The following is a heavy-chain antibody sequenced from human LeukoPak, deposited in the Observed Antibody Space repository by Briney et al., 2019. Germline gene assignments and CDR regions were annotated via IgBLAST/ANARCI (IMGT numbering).Heavy chain of an antibody. CDR2: ISATGIST. CDR1: GFSFSNYA. D-gene: IGHD6-13*01. J-gene: IGHJ4*02. CDR3: AKDSAAAAFDH. V-gene: IGHV3-23*01. Sequence: PGRSLRLSCAASGFSFSNYAMSWVRQAPGKGLEWVSAISATGISTYYADSVKGRFTISRDNSENTLYVQMNSLRAEDTAVYYCAKDSAAAAFDHWGQGTLVTVSS.